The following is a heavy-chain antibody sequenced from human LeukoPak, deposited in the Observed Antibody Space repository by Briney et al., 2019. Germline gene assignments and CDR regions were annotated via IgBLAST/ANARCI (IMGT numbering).Heavy chain of an antibody. CDR2: ISGSGGST. J-gene: IGHJ3*02. D-gene: IGHD2-2*01. V-gene: IGHV3-23*01. CDR1: GFTFSSYA. CDR3: AKEIVVVPAAIGHDAFDI. Sequence: GGSLRLSCAASGFTFSSYAMSWVRQAPGKGLEWVSAISGSGGSTYYADSVKGWLTISRDNSKNTLYLQMNSLRAEDTAVYYCAKEIVVVPAAIGHDAFDIWGQGTMVTVSS.